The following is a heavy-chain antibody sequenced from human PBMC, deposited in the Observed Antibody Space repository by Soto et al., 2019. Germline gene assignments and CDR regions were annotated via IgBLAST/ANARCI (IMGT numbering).Heavy chain of an antibody. J-gene: IGHJ4*02. Sequence: QVQLVQSGAEEKKPGASVKLSCRTSGYAFISYAIHWVRQAPGQSLEWMGWVNPASGHTEYSYKFQDRVTMTRDTSAKTGYMELSSLRSEDTAVYYCAREGHFLADWGQGTLVTVSS. V-gene: IGHV1-3*05. CDR1: GYAFISYA. CDR2: VNPASGHT. CDR3: AREGHFLAD.